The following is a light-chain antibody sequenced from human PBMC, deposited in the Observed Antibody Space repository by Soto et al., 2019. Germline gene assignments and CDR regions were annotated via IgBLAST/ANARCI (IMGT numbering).Light chain of an antibody. Sequence: EIVMTQSPATLSVYPGERATVPCRASQSVSNNLAWYQQKPGQAPRLLIYGASTRATGIPARFSGSGYGTEFTLTISSLQSEDFAVYWCQQYNNWPLTFGPGTRLEI. CDR2: GAS. CDR1: QSVSNN. V-gene: IGKV3-15*01. J-gene: IGKJ5*01. CDR3: QQYNNWPLT.